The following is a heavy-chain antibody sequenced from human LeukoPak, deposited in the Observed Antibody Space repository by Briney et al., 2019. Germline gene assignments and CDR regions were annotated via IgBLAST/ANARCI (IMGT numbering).Heavy chain of an antibody. Sequence: GGSLRLSCAASGFTFSSYAMHWVRQAPGKGLEWVAVISYDGSNKYYADSVKGRFTISRDNSKNTLYLQMNSLRAEDTAVYYCARAPFHCSSTSCYPSPPSWFDPWGQGTLVTVSS. CDR1: GFTFSSYA. CDR2: ISYDGSNK. D-gene: IGHD2-2*01. J-gene: IGHJ5*02. CDR3: ARAPFHCSSTSCYPSPPSWFDP. V-gene: IGHV3-30-3*01.